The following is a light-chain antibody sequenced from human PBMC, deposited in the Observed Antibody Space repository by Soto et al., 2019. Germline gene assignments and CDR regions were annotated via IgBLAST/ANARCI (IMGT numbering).Light chain of an antibody. Sequence: QSALTQPRSVSGSPGQSVTISCTGTSSDVDGYNYVSWYQQYPGKAPKLIIYDVSKRPSGVPDRFSGSKSGNTASLTISGLQAEDEADYYCCSYAGSYTLWVFGGGTKLTVL. CDR3: CSYAGSYTLWV. CDR2: DVS. V-gene: IGLV2-11*01. CDR1: SSDVDGYNY. J-gene: IGLJ3*02.